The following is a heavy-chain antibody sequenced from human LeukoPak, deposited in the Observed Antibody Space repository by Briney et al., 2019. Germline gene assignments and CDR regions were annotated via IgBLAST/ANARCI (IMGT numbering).Heavy chain of an antibody. CDR3: ARECGGDCYSNSFDY. CDR1: GFTFSDYY. V-gene: IGHV3-11*04. J-gene: IGHJ4*02. CDR2: ISSSGSTI. D-gene: IGHD2-21*01. Sequence: GGSLRLSCAASGFTFSDYYMSWIRQAPGKWLEWVSYISSSGSTIYYADSVKGRFTISRDNAKNSLYLQMNSLRAEDTAVYYCARECGGDCYSNSFDYWGQGTLVTVSS.